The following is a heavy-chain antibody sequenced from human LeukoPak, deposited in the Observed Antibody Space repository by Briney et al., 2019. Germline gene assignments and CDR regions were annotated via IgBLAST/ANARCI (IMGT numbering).Heavy chain of an antibody. J-gene: IGHJ4*02. CDR2: INPNSGGT. Sequence: ASVKVSCKASGYTFTGYYMHWVRQAPGQGLEWMGWINPNSGGTNYAQKFQGRVTMTRDTSISTAYMELSRLRSDDTAVYYCARGAVSSGYYYSFDYWGQGTLVTVSS. V-gene: IGHV1-2*02. CDR3: ARGAVSSGYYYSFDY. D-gene: IGHD3-22*01. CDR1: GYTFTGYY.